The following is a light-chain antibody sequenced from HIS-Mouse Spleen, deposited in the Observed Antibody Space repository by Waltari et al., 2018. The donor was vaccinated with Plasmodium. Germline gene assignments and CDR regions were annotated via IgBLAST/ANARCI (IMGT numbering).Light chain of an antibody. CDR2: GGS. CDR3: CSYAGSSTVV. V-gene: IGLV2-23*01. J-gene: IGLJ2*01. CDR1: SSAVGSYNL. Sequence: QSALTQPASVSGSPGQSITISCTGTSSAVGSYNLVSWYQQHPGKAPKLMIYGGSKRPSGVAKRFSGSKSGNTASLTISGLQAEDEADYYCCSYAGSSTVVFGGGTKLTVL.